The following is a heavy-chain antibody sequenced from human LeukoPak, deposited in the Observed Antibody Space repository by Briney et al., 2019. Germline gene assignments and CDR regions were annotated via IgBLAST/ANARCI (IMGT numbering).Heavy chain of an antibody. J-gene: IGHJ4*02. V-gene: IGHV3-7*01. CDR2: IKDDRSDK. CDR3: ARHLLRGQNFDY. CDR1: VFTFRYSW. Sequence: GGSLRLSCGTSVFTFRYSWRSWFRRAPAQGLERVASIKDDRSDKYYLDSGRGRFTISRDNAEDSLYLQLDDLRAEDTAVFYCARHLLRGQNFDYWGQGTLVTVSS.